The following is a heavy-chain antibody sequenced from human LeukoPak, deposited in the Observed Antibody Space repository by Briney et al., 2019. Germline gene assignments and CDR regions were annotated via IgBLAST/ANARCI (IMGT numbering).Heavy chain of an antibody. Sequence: GGSLRLSCSASGFTFSTFPMHWVRQAPGKGLEYFSAISRNGDTTYYADSVKGRFTISRDNSKNTLYLQMSSLRPEDTDVYYCVKALTDDAFDIWGQGTMVTVSS. CDR3: VKALTDDAFDI. CDR1: GFTFSTFP. J-gene: IGHJ3*02. V-gene: IGHV3-64D*06. CDR2: ISRNGDTT.